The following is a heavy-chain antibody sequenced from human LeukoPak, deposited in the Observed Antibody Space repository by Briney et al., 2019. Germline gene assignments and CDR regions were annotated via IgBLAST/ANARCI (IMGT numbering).Heavy chain of an antibody. V-gene: IGHV4-30-4*01. CDR2: IYYSGST. Sequence: SETLSLTCTVSGGSISSGDYYWSWIRQPPGKGLEWIGYIYYSGSTYYNPSLKSRVTISVDTSKNQFSLKLSSVTAADTAVYYCARDLWEVVAATSCGMDVWGQGTTVTVSS. CDR1: GGSISSGDYY. D-gene: IGHD2-15*01. CDR3: ARDLWEVVAATSCGMDV. J-gene: IGHJ6*02.